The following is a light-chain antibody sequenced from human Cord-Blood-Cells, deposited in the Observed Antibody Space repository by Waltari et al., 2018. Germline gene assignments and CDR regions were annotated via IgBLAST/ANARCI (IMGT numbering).Light chain of an antibody. V-gene: IGKV4-1*01. CDR3: QQYYSTPLT. CDR1: QSVLYSSNNKKY. Sequence: DIVMTQSPDSLAVSLGERATINCKSSQSVLYSSNNKKYLAWYQQKPGQPPKLLIYWASTRESGVPDRFSVSGSGTDFTLTISSLQAEDVAVYYCQQYYSTPLTFGGGTKVEIK. J-gene: IGKJ4*01. CDR2: WAS.